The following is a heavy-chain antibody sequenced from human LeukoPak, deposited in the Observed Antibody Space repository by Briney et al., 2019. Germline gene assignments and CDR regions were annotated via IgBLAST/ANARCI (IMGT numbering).Heavy chain of an antibody. Sequence: ASVKVSCKASGYTFTSYGISWVRQAPGQGLEWMGWINPNSGGTNYAQKFQGRVTMTRDTSISTAYMELSRLRSDDTAVYYCASSSDWLMGYWGQGTLVTVSS. D-gene: IGHD3/OR15-3a*01. J-gene: IGHJ4*02. CDR3: ASSSDWLMGY. CDR2: INPNSGGT. CDR1: GYTFTSYG. V-gene: IGHV1-2*02.